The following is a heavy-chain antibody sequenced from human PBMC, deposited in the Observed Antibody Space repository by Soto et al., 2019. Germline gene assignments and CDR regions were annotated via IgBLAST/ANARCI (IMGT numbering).Heavy chain of an antibody. J-gene: IGHJ4*02. D-gene: IGHD2-2*01. Sequence: LSLTCAASGFTFSSYAMSWVRQAPGKGLEWVSAISGSGGSTYYADSVKGRFTISRDNSKNTLYLQMNSLRAEDTAVYYCAKKSFPTALPALDYWGQGTLVTVSS. V-gene: IGHV3-23*01. CDR3: AKKSFPTALPALDY. CDR2: ISGSGGST. CDR1: GFTFSSYA.